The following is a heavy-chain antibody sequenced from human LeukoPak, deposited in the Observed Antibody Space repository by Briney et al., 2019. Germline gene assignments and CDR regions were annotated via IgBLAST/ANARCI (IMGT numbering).Heavy chain of an antibody. V-gene: IGHV4-4*09. CDR2: IYATGST. CDR1: GGSISSYY. D-gene: IGHD3-10*01. J-gene: IGHJ5*02. Sequence: SETLSLTCTVSGGSISSYYWSWIRQPPGEGLEWIGYIYATGSTNYNPSLKSRVTISVDTSKNQFSLNLRSVTAADTAAYYCARHGSVRSPLGPWGQGTLVTVSS. CDR3: ARHGSVRSPLGP.